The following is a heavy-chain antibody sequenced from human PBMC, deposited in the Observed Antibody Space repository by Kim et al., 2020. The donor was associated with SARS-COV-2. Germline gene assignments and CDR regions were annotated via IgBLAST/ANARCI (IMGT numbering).Heavy chain of an antibody. J-gene: IGHJ4*02. Sequence: GGSLRLSCAASGFTFTKVWLSWVRQAPGKGLEWVGRIRSKADGGTAYYAAPVKGRFTISRDDSKNTLYLQMNGLRAEDTAFYHCTTDYERIGGLCDGETCYPASLWGQGTLVTVSS. CDR3: TTDYERIGGLCDGETCYPASL. V-gene: IGHV3-15*01. CDR2: IRSKADGGTA. CDR1: GFTFTKVW. D-gene: IGHD2-21*01.